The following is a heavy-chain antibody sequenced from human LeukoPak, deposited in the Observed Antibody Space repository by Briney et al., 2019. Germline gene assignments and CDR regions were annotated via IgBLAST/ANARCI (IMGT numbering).Heavy chain of an antibody. D-gene: IGHD6-13*01. CDR3: ARGIASGTLSYYYYGMDV. CDR1: GGSISSYC. V-gene: IGHV4-59*08. Sequence: PSETLSLTCAVSGGSISSYCWTWIRQPPGKGLEWIGYIYYSGSTNYNPSLKSRVTISVDTSKNQFSLKLSSVTAADTAVYYCARGIASGTLSYYYYGMDVWGQGTTVTVSS. CDR2: IYYSGST. J-gene: IGHJ6*02.